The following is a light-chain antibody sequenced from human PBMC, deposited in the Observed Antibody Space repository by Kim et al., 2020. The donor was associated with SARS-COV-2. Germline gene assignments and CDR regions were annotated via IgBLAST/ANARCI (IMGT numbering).Light chain of an antibody. CDR1: SSDVGGYNY. Sequence: GQLITISCTGISSDVGGYNYVSWYQQHPGKAPKLMIYDVSNRPSGVSNRFSGSKSANTASLTISGLQAEDEADYYCSSYTSSTTVVFGGGTQLTVL. V-gene: IGLV2-14*03. J-gene: IGLJ2*01. CDR2: DVS. CDR3: SSYTSSTTVV.